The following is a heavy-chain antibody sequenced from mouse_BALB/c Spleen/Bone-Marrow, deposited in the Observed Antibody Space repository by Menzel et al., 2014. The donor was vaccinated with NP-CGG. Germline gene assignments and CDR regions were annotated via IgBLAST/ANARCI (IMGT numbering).Heavy chain of an antibody. CDR1: GFTFSSYG. CDR3: ARHRDAMDY. J-gene: IGHJ4*01. Sequence: EAKLMESGGDLVKPGGSLKLSCAASGFTFSSYGMSWVRQTPDKRLEWVATISSGGSYTYYPDSVKGRFTISRDNAKNTLYLQMSSLKSEDTAMYYCARHRDAMDYWGQGTSVTVSS. CDR2: ISSGGSYT. D-gene: IGHD3-3*01. V-gene: IGHV5-6*01.